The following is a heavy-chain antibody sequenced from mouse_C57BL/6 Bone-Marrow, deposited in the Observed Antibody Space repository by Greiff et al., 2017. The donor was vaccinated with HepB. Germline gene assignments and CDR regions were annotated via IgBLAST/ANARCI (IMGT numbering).Heavy chain of an antibody. J-gene: IGHJ3*01. V-gene: IGHV1-15*01. CDR3: TPFGQLRSPWFDY. CDR2: IDPETGGT. CDR1: GYTFTDYD. Sequence: VQLQQSGAELVRPGASVTLSCKASGYTFTDYDMHWVKQTPVHGLEWIGAIDPETGGTSYNQKFKGKAILTADKSSSTAYIALRSLTSEASAVYYCTPFGQLRSPWFDYWGQGTLVTVSA. D-gene: IGHD3-3*01.